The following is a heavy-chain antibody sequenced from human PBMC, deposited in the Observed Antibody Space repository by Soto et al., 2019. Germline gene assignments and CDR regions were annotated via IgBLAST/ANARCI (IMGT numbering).Heavy chain of an antibody. D-gene: IGHD2-15*01. CDR1: GGTFSSYT. J-gene: IGHJ3*02. V-gene: IGHV1-69*02. CDR3: ARVDCSGGSCSFHAFDI. Sequence: QVQLVQSGAEVKKPGSSVKVSCKASGGTFSSYTISWVRQAPGQGLEWMGRIIPILGIANYAQKFQGRVTITADKSTRTAYMELGSLRSEDTAVYYCARVDCSGGSCSFHAFDIWGQGTMVTVSS. CDR2: IIPILGIA.